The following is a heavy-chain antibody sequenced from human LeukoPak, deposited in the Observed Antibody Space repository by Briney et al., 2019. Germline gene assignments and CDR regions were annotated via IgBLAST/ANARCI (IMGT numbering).Heavy chain of an antibody. V-gene: IGHV4-34*01. CDR3: ARDLGVSWFDP. Sequence: SETLSLTCAVYGGSFSGYYWSWIRQPPGKGLEWIGEINHSGSTNYNPSLKSRVTISVDTSKNQFSLKLSSVTAADTAVYYCARDLGVSWFDPWGQGTLVTVSS. CDR1: GGSFSGYY. D-gene: IGHD3-10*01. CDR2: INHSGST. J-gene: IGHJ5*02.